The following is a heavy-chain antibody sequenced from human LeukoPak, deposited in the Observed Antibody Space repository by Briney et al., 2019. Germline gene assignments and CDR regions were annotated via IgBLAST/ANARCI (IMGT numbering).Heavy chain of an antibody. V-gene: IGHV1-2*02. CDR3: ARDGVSDGSWSQFDF. Sequence: ASVKVSCKASGYTFTGYYMHWVRQAPGQGLEWMGWINPNSGGTNYAQKFQGRVTMTTDTSTSTAYMELTSLTSDDTAVYYCARDGVSDGSWSQFDFWGQGTLVTVSS. CDR1: GYTFTGYY. J-gene: IGHJ4*02. CDR2: INPNSGGT. D-gene: IGHD6-13*01.